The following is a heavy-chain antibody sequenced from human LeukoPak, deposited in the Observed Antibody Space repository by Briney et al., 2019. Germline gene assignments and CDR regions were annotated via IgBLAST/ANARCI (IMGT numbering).Heavy chain of an antibody. V-gene: IGHV3-48*03. J-gene: IGHJ6*04. CDR1: GFTLSSYE. Sequence: GGSLRLSCAASGFTLSSYEMNWVRQAPGKGLEWVSYISSSGSTIYYADSVKGQFTISRDNAKNSLYLQMNSLRAEDTAVYYCAELGITMIGGVWGKGTTVTISS. CDR3: AELGITMIGGV. D-gene: IGHD3-10*02. CDR2: ISSSGSTI.